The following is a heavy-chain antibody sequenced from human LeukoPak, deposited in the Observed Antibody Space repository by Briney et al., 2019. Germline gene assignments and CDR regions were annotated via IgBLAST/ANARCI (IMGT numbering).Heavy chain of an antibody. CDR3: AKDRAQQLVLDF. CDR1: GFTFSSYG. J-gene: IGHJ4*02. CDR2: IIGSGSST. Sequence: TGGSLRLSCAASGFTFSSYGMNWVRQAPGKGLEWVSAIIGSGSSTYYADSVKGRFTISRDNSKNTLFLQMNSLRAEDTAVYYCAKDRAQQLVLDFWGQGTLVTVSS. D-gene: IGHD6-13*01. V-gene: IGHV3-23*01.